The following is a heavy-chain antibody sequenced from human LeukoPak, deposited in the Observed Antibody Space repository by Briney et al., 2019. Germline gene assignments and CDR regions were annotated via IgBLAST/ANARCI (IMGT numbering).Heavy chain of an antibody. CDR1: RHTFTVWH. CDR2: INPNSGGT. Sequence: ASVKVSCKASRHTFTVWHIHWVRQAPGQGLEWMGWINPNSGGTNYAQKFQGRVMMTRDTSISTAYMELSRLRSDDTAVYYCARGDYRAKFDYWGQGTLVTVYS. V-gene: IGHV1-2*02. D-gene: IGHD4-11*01. J-gene: IGHJ4*02. CDR3: ARGDYRAKFDY.